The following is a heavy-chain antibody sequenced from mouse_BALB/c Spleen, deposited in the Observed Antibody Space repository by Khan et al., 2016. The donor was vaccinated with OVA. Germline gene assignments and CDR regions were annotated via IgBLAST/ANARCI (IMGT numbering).Heavy chain of an antibody. CDR2: IYPFNDDT. CDR3: DSVGTTCESFAY. Sequence: EVQLKQSGPELVKPGASVKLSCKASGYTFTSYVMHWVKQKPGLGLEWIGYIYPFNDDTKYNEMFKDKATLTSDKSSSTAYMELSSLSSEDSAVYYCDSVGTTCESFAYWGQGTLVTVSA. J-gene: IGHJ3*01. D-gene: IGHD1-1*01. V-gene: IGHV1S136*01. CDR1: GYTFTSYV.